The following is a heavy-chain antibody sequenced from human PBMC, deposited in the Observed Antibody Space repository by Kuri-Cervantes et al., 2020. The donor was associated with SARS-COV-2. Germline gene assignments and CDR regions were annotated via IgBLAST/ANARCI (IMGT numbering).Heavy chain of an antibody. J-gene: IGHJ4*02. Sequence: GESLKISCVASGFSFRDYAMNWVRQAPGKGLEWVANIKQDGSEKYYLDSVKGRLTISRDNAKNSLFLQMNSLRAEDTAVYYCARSRGYYDSSGQARHLIYFWGQGTQVTVSS. D-gene: IGHD3-22*01. CDR1: GFSFRDYA. CDR2: IKQDGSEK. V-gene: IGHV3-7*03. CDR3: ARSRGYYDSSGQARHLIYF.